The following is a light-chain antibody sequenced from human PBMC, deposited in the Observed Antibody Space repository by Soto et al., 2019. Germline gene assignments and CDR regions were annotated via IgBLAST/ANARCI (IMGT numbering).Light chain of an antibody. Sequence: QPPLTQPASLSGSPGQSITISCTGTSSDVGGYDFVSWYQHHPGKAPRLIIYQVSNRPSGVSNRFSGSKSGNTASLTISGLQPEDEADYYCSSYISMIVRVFGGGTKVTVL. CDR3: SSYISMIVRV. J-gene: IGLJ3*02. V-gene: IGLV2-14*01. CDR1: SSDVGGYDF. CDR2: QVS.